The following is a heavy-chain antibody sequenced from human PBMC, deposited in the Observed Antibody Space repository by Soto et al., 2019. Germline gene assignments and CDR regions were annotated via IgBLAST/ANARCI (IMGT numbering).Heavy chain of an antibody. CDR1: GYTFTSYD. J-gene: IGHJ6*02. Sequence: ASVKVSCKASGYTFTSYDINWVRQATGQGLEWMGWMNPNSGNTGYAQKFQGRVTMTRNTSISTAYMELSSLRSEDTAVYYCAGALNYYDSHPPNVWGQGTTVTVSS. CDR2: MNPNSGNT. CDR3: AGALNYYDSHPPNV. V-gene: IGHV1-8*01. D-gene: IGHD3-3*01.